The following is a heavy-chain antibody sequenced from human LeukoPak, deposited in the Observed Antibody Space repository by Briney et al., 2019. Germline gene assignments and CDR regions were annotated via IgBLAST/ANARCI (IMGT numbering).Heavy chain of an antibody. CDR2: IKQDGSEK. J-gene: IGHJ4*02. CDR3: ATDDFWSGYPLDY. CDR1: GFTFSSYW. D-gene: IGHD3-3*01. Sequence: GGSLRLSCAASGFTFSSYWMSWVRQAPGKGLEWVANIKQDGSEKYYVDSVKGQFTISRDNAKNSLYLQMNSLRAEDTAVYYCATDDFWSGYPLDYWGQGTLVTVSS. V-gene: IGHV3-7*01.